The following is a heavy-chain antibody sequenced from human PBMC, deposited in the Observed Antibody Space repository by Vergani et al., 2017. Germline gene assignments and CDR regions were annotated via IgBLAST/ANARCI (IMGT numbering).Heavy chain of an antibody. V-gene: IGHV1-69*17. J-gene: IGHJ4*02. D-gene: IGHD3-10*01. CDR3: ARGGINYYGSGSYYNLDDY. CDR2: IIPIFGIA. Sequence: QVQLVQSGAEVKKPGSSVKVSCKASGGTFSSYAISWVRQAPGQGLEWMGGIIPIFGIANYAQKFQGRVTITADKSTSTAYMELRSLRSEDKAVYYCARGGINYYGSGSYYNLDDYWGQGTLVTVSS. CDR1: GGTFSSYA.